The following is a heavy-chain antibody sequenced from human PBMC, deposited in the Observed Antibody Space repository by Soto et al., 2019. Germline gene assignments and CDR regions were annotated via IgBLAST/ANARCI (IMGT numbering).Heavy chain of an antibody. CDR1: GFTFSSYG. CDR2: ISYDGSNK. J-gene: IGHJ6*02. CDR3: AKDQVLSPADGMDV. D-gene: IGHD2-15*01. Sequence: QVQLVESGGGVVQPGRSLRLSCAASGFTFSSYGMHWVRQAPGKGLEWVAVISYDGSNKYYADSVKGRFTISRDNSKNTLYLQMNSLRAEDTAVYYCAKDQVLSPADGMDVWGQGTTVTVSS. V-gene: IGHV3-30*18.